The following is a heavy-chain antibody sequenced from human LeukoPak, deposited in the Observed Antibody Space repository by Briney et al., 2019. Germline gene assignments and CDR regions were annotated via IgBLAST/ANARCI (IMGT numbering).Heavy chain of an antibody. D-gene: IGHD3-9*01. J-gene: IGHJ4*02. V-gene: IGHV1-2*04. Sequence: ASVKVSCKASGYTFTGYYMHWVRQAPGQGLEWMGWINPNSGGTNYAQKFQGWVTMTRDTSISTAYMELSRLRSDDTAVYYCAREAGYDILPGSFPFDYWGQGTLVTVSS. CDR1: GYTFTGYY. CDR2: INPNSGGT. CDR3: AREAGYDILPGSFPFDY.